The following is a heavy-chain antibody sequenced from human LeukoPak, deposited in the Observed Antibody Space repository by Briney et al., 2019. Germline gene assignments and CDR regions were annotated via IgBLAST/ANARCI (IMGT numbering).Heavy chain of an antibody. Sequence: PGTSLRLSCAASGFTFSSYGMHWVRQAPGKGLEWVAHISSDASYDHYVDSVKGRFTISRDNSKNTLYQQVDSVRGEDTAVYYCAEGGNSSINYWGQGTLVTVSS. J-gene: IGHJ4*02. CDR1: GFTFSSYG. D-gene: IGHD4-11*01. V-gene: IGHV3-30*18. CDR3: AEGGNSSINY. CDR2: ISSDASYD.